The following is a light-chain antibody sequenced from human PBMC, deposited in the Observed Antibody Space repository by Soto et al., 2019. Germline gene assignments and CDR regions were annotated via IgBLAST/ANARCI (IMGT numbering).Light chain of an antibody. CDR3: SSYTGTSSYVL. V-gene: IGLV2-14*01. CDR2: EVG. J-gene: IGLJ2*01. CDR1: SSDVGGYKF. Sequence: QSALTQPASVSGSPGQSITISCTGTSSDVGGYKFVSWYQHHPGKAPKLMIYEVGNRPSGISNRFSGSKSGNTASLTISGLQVEDEADYYCSSYTGTSSYVLFGGGTKLTVL.